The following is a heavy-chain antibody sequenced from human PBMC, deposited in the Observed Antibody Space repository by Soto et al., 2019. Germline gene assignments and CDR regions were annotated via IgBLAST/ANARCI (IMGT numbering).Heavy chain of an antibody. CDR1: GFTFSTYS. CDR2: ITTSSSFR. Sequence: EVQLVESGGGLVKTGGSLRLSCVASGFTFSTYSMNWVRQAPGKGLEWVSDITTSSSFRFYEDSVKGRFTISRDDAQNSLYLQMNSLRAEDTGVYSCARDLGVTLPTLTLDYCCQGTLVTVSS. J-gene: IGHJ4*02. CDR3: ARDLGVTLPTLTLDY. V-gene: IGHV3-21*01. D-gene: IGHD2-21*02.